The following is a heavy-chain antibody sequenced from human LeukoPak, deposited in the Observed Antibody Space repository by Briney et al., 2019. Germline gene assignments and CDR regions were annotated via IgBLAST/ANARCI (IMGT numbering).Heavy chain of an antibody. CDR2: ISAYNGNT. J-gene: IGHJ4*02. Sequence: GASVKVSCKASGYTFTSYGISRVRQAPGQGLEWMGWISAYNGNTNYAQKLQGRVTMTTDTSTSTAYMELRSLRSDDTAVYYCAKDVSGYARTAFDYWGQGTLVTVSS. CDR1: GYTFTSYG. D-gene: IGHD3-3*01. V-gene: IGHV1-18*01. CDR3: AKDVSGYARTAFDY.